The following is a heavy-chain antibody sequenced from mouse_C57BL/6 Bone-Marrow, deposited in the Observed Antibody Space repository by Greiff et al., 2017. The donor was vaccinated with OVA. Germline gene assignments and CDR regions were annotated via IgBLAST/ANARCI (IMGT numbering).Heavy chain of an antibody. Sequence: EVKLVESGGGLVQPGGSLKLSCAASGFTFSDYYMYWVRQTPERRLEWVAYISNGGGSTYYPDTVKGRFTISRDNAKNTLYLQMSRLKSEDTAMYYCARLVYYSNSFYAMDYWGQGTSVTVSS. CDR3: ARLVYYSNSFYAMDY. D-gene: IGHD2-5*01. J-gene: IGHJ4*01. CDR1: GFTFSDYY. CDR2: ISNGGGST. V-gene: IGHV5-12*01.